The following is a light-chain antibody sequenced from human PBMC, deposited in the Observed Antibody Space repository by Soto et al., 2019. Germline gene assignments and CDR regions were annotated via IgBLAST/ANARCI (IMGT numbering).Light chain of an antibody. CDR2: RAS. J-gene: IGKJ4*01. CDR3: QEYNSY. Sequence: DNKMTQSPSTLSASVGDRVTITCRASQGIDDWLAWYQQKPGKAPKLLIYRASNLETGVQSRFSGSGFGTEFTLTISSLQPDDFATYYCQEYNSYFGGGTKVEIK. V-gene: IGKV1-5*03. CDR1: QGIDDW.